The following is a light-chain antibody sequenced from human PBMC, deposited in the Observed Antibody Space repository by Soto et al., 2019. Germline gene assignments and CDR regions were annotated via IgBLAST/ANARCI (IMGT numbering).Light chain of an antibody. CDR3: QSYDTSLSGSWV. CDR2: DNT. CDR1: SSNIGAGYD. J-gene: IGLJ1*01. Sequence: QAVVTQPPSVSGAPGQRVTISCTGSSSNIGAGYDVHWYQQLPGTAPKLLIYDNTNRPSGVPDRFSGSKSGTSASLAITGLQAEDEADYYCQSYDTSLSGSWVFGTGTKVTVL. V-gene: IGLV1-40*01.